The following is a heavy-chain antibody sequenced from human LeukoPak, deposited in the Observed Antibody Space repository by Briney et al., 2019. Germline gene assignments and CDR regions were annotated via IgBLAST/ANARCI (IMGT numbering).Heavy chain of an antibody. V-gene: IGHV4-61*02. Sequence: PSQTLSLTCTVSGGSISSGSYYWSWIRQPAGKGLEWIGRIYTSGSTNYNPSLKSRVTISVDTSKTQFSLKLSSVTAADTAVYYCARDRGITMVRGQGYYYYYGMDVWGQGTTVTVSS. CDR1: GGSISSGSYY. J-gene: IGHJ6*02. CDR3: ARDRGITMVRGQGYYYYYGMDV. D-gene: IGHD3-10*01. CDR2: IYTSGST.